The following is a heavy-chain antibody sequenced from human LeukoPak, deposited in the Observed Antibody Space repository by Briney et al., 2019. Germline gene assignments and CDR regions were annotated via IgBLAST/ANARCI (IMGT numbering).Heavy chain of an antibody. V-gene: IGHV4-59*01. CDR1: GGSISSYY. CDR3: ASEHRPGYRGGFDP. J-gene: IGHJ5*02. CDR2: IYYSGST. Sequence: SETLSLTCTVSGGSISSYYWSWIRQPPGKGLEWIGYIYYSGSTNYNPSLKSRVTISVDTSKNQFSLKLSSVTAADTAVYYCASEHRPGYRGGFDPWGQGTLVTVSS. D-gene: IGHD5-12*01.